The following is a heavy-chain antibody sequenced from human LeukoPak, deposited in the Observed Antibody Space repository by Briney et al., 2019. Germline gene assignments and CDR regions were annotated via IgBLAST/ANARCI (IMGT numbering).Heavy chain of an antibody. V-gene: IGHV3-23*01. J-gene: IGHJ6*02. CDR1: GFTLNNYV. CDR3: AKSTYYYDSSGYYSDYYYGMDV. D-gene: IGHD3-22*01. CDR2: ISGSGGST. Sequence: GGSLRLSCAASGFTLNNYVMSWVRQAPGKGLEWVSAISGSGGSTYYADSVKGRFTISRDNSKNTLYLQMNSLRAEDTAVYYCAKSTYYYDSSGYYSDYYYGMDVWGQGTTVTVSS.